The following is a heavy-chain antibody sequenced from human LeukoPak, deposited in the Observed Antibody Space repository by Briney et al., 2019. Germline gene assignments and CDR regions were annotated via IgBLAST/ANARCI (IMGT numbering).Heavy chain of an antibody. V-gene: IGHV4-59*01. Sequence: PSQTLSLTCTVSGGSISSYYWSWIRQPPGKGLEWLGYIYYSGSTNYNTSLKSRVTISVDTSKNQFSLKLTSVTAADTAVYYCARTYSSSWYSIHTDAFDIWGQGTMVTVSS. CDR3: ARTYSSSWYSIHTDAFDI. CDR2: IYYSGST. J-gene: IGHJ3*02. D-gene: IGHD6-13*01. CDR1: GGSISSYY.